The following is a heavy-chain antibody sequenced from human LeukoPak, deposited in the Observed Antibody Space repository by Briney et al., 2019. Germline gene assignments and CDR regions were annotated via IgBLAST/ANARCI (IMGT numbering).Heavy chain of an antibody. CDR3: ARDRNYDILTGPYYMDV. Sequence: GGSLRLSCAASGFTFSSYSMNWVRQAPGKGLEWVSYISSSSSTLYYADSVKGRFTISRDNAKNSLYLQMNSLRAEDTAVYYCARDRNYDILTGPYYMDVWGKGTTVTVSS. V-gene: IGHV3-48*04. CDR1: GFTFSSYS. J-gene: IGHJ6*03. CDR2: ISSSSSTL. D-gene: IGHD3-9*01.